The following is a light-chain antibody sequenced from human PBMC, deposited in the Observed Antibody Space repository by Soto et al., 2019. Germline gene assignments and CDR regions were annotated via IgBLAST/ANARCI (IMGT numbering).Light chain of an antibody. CDR1: RGIGDW. CDR3: IQVSSSPRA. Sequence: DIQMTQSPSSMSAVVGDRVTITCRASRGIGDWVAWFQQKPGKAPQFLIQAAANLPSGVPTRFSGSGSGTEFVLSSNTLQPEDIATDYCIQVSSSPRAFGQGA. CDR2: AAA. V-gene: IGKV1-12*01. J-gene: IGKJ1*01.